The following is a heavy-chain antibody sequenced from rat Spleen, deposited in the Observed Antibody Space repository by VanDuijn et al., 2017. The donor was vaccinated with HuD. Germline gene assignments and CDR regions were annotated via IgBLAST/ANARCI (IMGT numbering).Heavy chain of an antibody. CDR1: GFTFRGYA. CDR3: ARRHYGYTDYFDY. D-gene: IGHD1-9*01. V-gene: IGHV5-17*01. J-gene: IGHJ2*01. Sequence: EVQLVESGGGLVQPGRSLKLSCAASGFTFRGYAMAWVRQAPKKGLEWVATISYGDSSGHSGTYYRDSVRGRFTISRDDAKSTLSLQMDSLRSEDTATYYCARRHYGYTDYFDYWGQGVMVTVSS. CDR2: ISYGDSSGHSGT.